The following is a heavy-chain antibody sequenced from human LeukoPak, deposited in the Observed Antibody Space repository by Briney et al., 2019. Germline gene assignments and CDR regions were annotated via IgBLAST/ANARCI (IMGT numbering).Heavy chain of an antibody. CDR2: INHSGST. CDR1: GGSISSYY. D-gene: IGHD3-10*01. CDR3: ARRLPSYYYGSGSYLVGWFDP. J-gene: IGHJ5*02. Sequence: PSETLSLTCTVSGGSISSYYWSWIRQPPGKGLEWIGEINHSGSTNYNPSLKSRVTISPDTSKKQFSLKLSSVTAADTAVYYCARRLPSYYYGSGSYLVGWFDPWGQGTLVTVSS. V-gene: IGHV4-34*01.